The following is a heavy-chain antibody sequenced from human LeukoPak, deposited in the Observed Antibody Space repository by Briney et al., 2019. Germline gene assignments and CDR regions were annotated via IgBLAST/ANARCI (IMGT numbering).Heavy chain of an antibody. D-gene: IGHD3/OR15-3a*01. CDR2: ISPNSGGT. J-gene: IGHJ4*02. V-gene: IGHV1-2*02. CDR3: ARGHIFDFAF. Sequence: ASVKVSCMSSGYTFIAYYLYWVRQAPGQGLELMGWISPNSGGTKYAQNFQGRVTMTRDTSISTVYMELSRLSYDDTAVYYCARGHIFDFAFWGQGTLLTVSS. CDR1: GYTFIAYY.